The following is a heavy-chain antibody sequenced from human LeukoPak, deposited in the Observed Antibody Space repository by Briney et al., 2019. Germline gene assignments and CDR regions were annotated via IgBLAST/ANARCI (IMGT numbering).Heavy chain of an antibody. CDR1: GFTFSSYS. Sequence: GSLRLSCAASGFTFSSYSMNWVRQAPGKGLEWVSSISSSSSYIYYADSVKGRFTISRDNAKNSLYLQMNSLRAEDTAVYYCATIEVVASDFDYWGQGTLVTVSS. V-gene: IGHV3-21*01. CDR2: ISSSSSYI. J-gene: IGHJ4*02. CDR3: ATIEVVASDFDY. D-gene: IGHD2-2*01.